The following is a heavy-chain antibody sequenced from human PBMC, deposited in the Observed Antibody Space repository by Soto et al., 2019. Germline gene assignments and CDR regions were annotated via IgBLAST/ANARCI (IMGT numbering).Heavy chain of an antibody. J-gene: IGHJ4*02. V-gene: IGHV4-31*03. Sequence: QVQLQESGPGLVKPSQTLSLTCTVSGGSISSGDYYWSWIRQHPGKALEWIGYIYYSGSTYYNPSLKSRVTISVDTSKNQFSLKLSSVTAAGTAVYYCARGPGSGWYDYWGQGTLVTVSS. CDR3: ARGPGSGWYDY. CDR1: GGSISSGDYY. D-gene: IGHD6-19*01. CDR2: IYYSGST.